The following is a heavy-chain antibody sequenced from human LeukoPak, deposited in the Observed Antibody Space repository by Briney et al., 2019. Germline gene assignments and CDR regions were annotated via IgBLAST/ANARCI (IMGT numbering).Heavy chain of an antibody. D-gene: IGHD5-12*01. J-gene: IGHJ3*02. CDR2: MNPNSGNT. V-gene: IGHV1-8*01. Sequence: AASVKVSCKASGYTFTSYDINWVRQATGQGLEWMGWMNPNSGNTGYAQKFQGRVTMTRNTSISTAYMELSSLRSEDTVVYYCASQSGYDYRYDAFDIWGQGTMVTVSS. CDR1: GYTFTSYD. CDR3: ASQSGYDYRYDAFDI.